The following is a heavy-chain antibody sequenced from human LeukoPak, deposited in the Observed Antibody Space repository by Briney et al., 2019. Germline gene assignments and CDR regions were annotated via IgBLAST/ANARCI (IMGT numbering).Heavy chain of an antibody. J-gene: IGHJ3*02. Sequence: ASVKVSCKASGYTFTGYYMHWVRQAPGQGLEWMGIINPSGGSTSYAQKFQGRVTMTRDTSTSTVYTELSSLRSEDTAVYYCARDYYGSGTYSYAFDIWGQGTMVTVSS. D-gene: IGHD3-10*01. V-gene: IGHV1-46*01. CDR1: GYTFTGYY. CDR3: ARDYYGSGTYSYAFDI. CDR2: INPSGGST.